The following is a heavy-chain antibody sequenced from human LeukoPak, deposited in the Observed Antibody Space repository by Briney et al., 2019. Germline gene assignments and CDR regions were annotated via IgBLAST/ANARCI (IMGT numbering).Heavy chain of an antibody. V-gene: IGHV5-51*01. CDR1: GYTFTSFR. J-gene: IGHJ4*02. CDR3: ARRRDLYSGSYYPFDY. CDR2: IYPGDSDT. Sequence: GESLKISCKGSGYTFTSFRIGWVRQMPGEGLEWMGIIYPGDSDTRYSPSFQGQVTISADKSISTAYLQWSSLKASDTAMYYCARRRDLYSGSYYPFDYWGQGTLVTVSS. D-gene: IGHD1-26*01.